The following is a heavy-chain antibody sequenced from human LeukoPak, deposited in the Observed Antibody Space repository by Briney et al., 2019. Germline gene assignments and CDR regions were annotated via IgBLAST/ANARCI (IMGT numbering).Heavy chain of an antibody. J-gene: IGHJ4*02. CDR3: AAGLVTPLVSGY. CDR1: GFTFDDYA. D-gene: IGHD4-11*01. V-gene: IGHV3-9*01. Sequence: PGRSLRLSCAASGFTFDDYAMHWVRQAPGKGLEWVPGISWNSGSIGYADSVKGRFTISRDNAKNSLYLQMNSLRAEDTAVYYCAAGLVTPLVSGYWGQGTLVTVSS. CDR2: ISWNSGSI.